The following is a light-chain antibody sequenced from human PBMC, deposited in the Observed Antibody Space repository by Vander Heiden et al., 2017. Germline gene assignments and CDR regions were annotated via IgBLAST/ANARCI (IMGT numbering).Light chain of an antibody. CDR3: TSYTTSNTHV. V-gene: IGLV2-14*01. Sequence: QSALTQPASVSGSPGQSITISCTGTSSDVGAYNIVSWYQQHPGKAPKLIIYDVNNRPSGVSNRFSGSKSGNTASLTISGLQVEDEADYYCTSYTTSNTHVFGAGTKVTVL. CDR1: SSDVGAYNI. J-gene: IGLJ1*01. CDR2: DVN.